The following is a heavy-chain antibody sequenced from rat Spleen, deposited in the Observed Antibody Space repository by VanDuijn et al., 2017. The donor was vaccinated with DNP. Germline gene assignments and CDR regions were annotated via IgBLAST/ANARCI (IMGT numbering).Heavy chain of an antibody. D-gene: IGHD1-2*01. CDR3: VRPCGYSSYGLAY. Sequence: EVQLVESEGGLVQPGRSVKLSCAASGFTFSNYDMAWVRQAPERGLEWVATITSDGGSTYYRDTVKGRVSITRDNSKETLYLQWESLTSEDTATYYCVRPCGYSSYGLAYWGQGTLVTVSS. CDR2: ITSDGGST. CDR1: GFTFSNYD. J-gene: IGHJ3*01. V-gene: IGHV5-7*01.